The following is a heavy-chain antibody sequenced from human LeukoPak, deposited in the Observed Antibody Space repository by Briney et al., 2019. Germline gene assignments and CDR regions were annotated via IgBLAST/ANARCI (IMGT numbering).Heavy chain of an antibody. D-gene: IGHD6-13*01. CDR1: GFTFTTYA. Sequence: PGGSLRLSCAASGFTFTTYAMHWVRQAPGKGLEYVSHISSNGGSTYYANSVKGRFTISRDNSKNTLYLQMGSLRAEDTAVYYCARDVEQQLVLNNWFDPWGQGTLVTVSS. J-gene: IGHJ5*02. V-gene: IGHV3-64*01. CDR3: ARDVEQQLVLNNWFDP. CDR2: ISSNGGST.